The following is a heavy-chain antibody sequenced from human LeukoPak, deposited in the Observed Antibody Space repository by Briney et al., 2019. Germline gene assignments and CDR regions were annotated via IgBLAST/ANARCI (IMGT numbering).Heavy chain of an antibody. Sequence: GEALKISYKGAGYRFTSYWNGWGRPMAGKGVEWRGIIYPGDCDTRESPSFQGRVTISADKSISTAYLQWSSLKASDTAMYYCARHKEKQLENCFDPWGQGTLVTVSS. D-gene: IGHD6-13*01. CDR3: ARHKEKQLENCFDP. CDR1: GYRFTSYW. CDR2: IYPGDCDT. V-gene: IGHV5-51*01. J-gene: IGHJ5*02.